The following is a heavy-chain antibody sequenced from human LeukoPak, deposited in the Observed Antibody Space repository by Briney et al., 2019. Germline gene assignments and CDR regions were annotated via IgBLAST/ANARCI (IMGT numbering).Heavy chain of an antibody. CDR2: INHSWST. J-gene: IGHJ4*01. D-gene: IGHD4-17*01. V-gene: IGHV4-38-2*02. CDR1: GDSISSGYY. Sequence: PSETLSLTCTVSGDSISSGYYWGWIRQSPGKGLEWIVSINHSWSTYYNPSLKSRVTISVGTSKNQFSLKLTSVTAADTAVYYCARAPGTTFDYWGHGNMVTVSS. CDR3: ARAPGTTFDY.